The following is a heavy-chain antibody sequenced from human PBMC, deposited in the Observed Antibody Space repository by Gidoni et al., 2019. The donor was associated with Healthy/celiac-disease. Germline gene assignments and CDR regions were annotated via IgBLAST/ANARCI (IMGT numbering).Heavy chain of an antibody. V-gene: IGHV3-49*02. CDR3: TRDVQGYSSSWYFGGSNAYYYYYGMDV. CDR2: IRSKAYGGTT. D-gene: IGHD6-13*01. J-gene: IGHJ6*02. Sequence: GKGLEWVGFIRSKAYGGTTEYAASVKGRFTISRDDSKSIAYLQMNSLKTEDTAVYYCTRDVQGYSSSWYFGGSNAYYYYYGMDVWGQGTKVTVSS.